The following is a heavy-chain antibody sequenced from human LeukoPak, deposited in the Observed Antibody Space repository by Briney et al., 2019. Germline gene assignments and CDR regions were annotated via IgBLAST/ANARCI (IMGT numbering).Heavy chain of an antibody. CDR1: GFTFTSYW. D-gene: IGHD3-10*01. J-gene: IGHJ4*02. V-gene: IGHV3-7*01. CDR3: AKDLVVWSGSGSYSYGAGDY. Sequence: PGGSLRLSCAASGFTFTSYWMSWVRQAPGKGLEWVADIDQHGSEKYYVDSVKGRFTISRDNAKNSVYLQMNSLRAEDTAVYYCAKDLVVWSGSGSYSYGAGDYWGQGTLVTVSS. CDR2: IDQHGSEK.